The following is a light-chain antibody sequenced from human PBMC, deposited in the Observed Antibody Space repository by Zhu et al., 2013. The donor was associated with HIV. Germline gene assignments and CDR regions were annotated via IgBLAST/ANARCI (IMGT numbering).Light chain of an antibody. Sequence: EVVLTQSPDTLSVSPGETATLSCRASQSIRADLAWYQQKPGQAPRLLIHGRTNRATGIPDRFSGDESGTDFILSISRLEAEDSAVYYCQQYGLPPDTFGPGTRLDIK. CDR1: QSIRAD. J-gene: IGKJ5*01. CDR2: GRT. CDR3: QQYGLPPDT. V-gene: IGKV3-20*01.